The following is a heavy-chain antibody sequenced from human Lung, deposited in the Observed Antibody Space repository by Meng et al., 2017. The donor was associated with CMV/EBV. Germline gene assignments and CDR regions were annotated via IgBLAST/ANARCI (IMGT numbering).Heavy chain of an antibody. CDR1: DVSISNTTFF. D-gene: IGHD1-26*01. V-gene: IGHV4-39*01. J-gene: IGHJ4*02. Sequence: ATDVSISNTTFFWGWIRQPPGKGLEWIGSFFHSGDTYSNPSLRSRVVISVDTSKNQFSLRLNSVTATDTAMYYCARHLRGYSWPKSDWGQGTLVTVSS. CDR2: FFHSGDT. CDR3: ARHLRGYSWPKSD.